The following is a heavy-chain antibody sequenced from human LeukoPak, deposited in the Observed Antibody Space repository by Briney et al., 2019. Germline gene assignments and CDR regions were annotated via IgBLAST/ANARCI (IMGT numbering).Heavy chain of an antibody. V-gene: IGHV1-69*13. J-gene: IGHJ6*02. Sequence: SVKVSCKASGYTFITYAISWVRQAPGQGLEWMGGIIPIFGTANYAQKFQGRVTITADESTSTAYMELSSLRSEDTAVYYCARFQGIAVAGTGVGMDVWGQGTTVTVSS. CDR3: ARFQGIAVAGTGVGMDV. CDR2: IIPIFGTA. D-gene: IGHD6-19*01. CDR1: GYTFITYA.